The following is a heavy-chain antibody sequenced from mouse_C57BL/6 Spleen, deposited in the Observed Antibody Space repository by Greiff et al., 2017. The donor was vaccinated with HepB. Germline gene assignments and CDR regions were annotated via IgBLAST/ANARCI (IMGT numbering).Heavy chain of an antibody. V-gene: IGHV1-55*01. CDR2: IYPGSGST. J-gene: IGHJ1*03. CDR3: ARTSPYWYFDV. Sequence: QVHVKQPGAELVKPGASVKMSCKASGYTFTSYWITWVKQRPGQGLEWIGDIYPGSGSTNYNEKFKSKATLTVDTSSSTAYMQLSSLTSEDSAVYYCARTSPYWYFDVWGTGTTVTVSS. CDR1: GYTFTSYW.